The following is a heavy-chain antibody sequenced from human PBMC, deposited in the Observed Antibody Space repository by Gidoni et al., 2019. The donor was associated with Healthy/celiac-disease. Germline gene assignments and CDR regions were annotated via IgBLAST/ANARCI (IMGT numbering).Heavy chain of an antibody. Sequence: QVQLQESGPGLVKPSETLSLFCTVSGGFLSRYYWSCIRQPPGKGLEWIGYLYHSWSTIYNPSLESRVTISVDTSKNQFSLKLTSVTATDTAVYYCARDRGEPGYQYWYFDLWGRGTLITLSS. V-gene: IGHV4-59*01. CDR2: LYHSWST. CDR1: GGFLSRYY. CDR3: ARDRGEPGYQYWYFDL. D-gene: IGHD5-12*01. J-gene: IGHJ2*01.